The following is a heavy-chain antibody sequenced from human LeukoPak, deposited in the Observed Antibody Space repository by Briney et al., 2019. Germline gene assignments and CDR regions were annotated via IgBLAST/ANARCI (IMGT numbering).Heavy chain of an antibody. CDR1: GGTFSSYA. D-gene: IGHD3-10*01. CDR3: ARGPIGLGLLDY. V-gene: IGHV1-69*13. Sequence: ASVRVSCKASGGTFSSYAISWVRPAPGHGLEWMGGIIPIFGTADYAQKFQGRVTITADESTSTAYMELSSLRSEDTAVYYCARGPIGLGLLDYWGQGTLVTVSS. CDR2: IIPIFGTA. J-gene: IGHJ4*02.